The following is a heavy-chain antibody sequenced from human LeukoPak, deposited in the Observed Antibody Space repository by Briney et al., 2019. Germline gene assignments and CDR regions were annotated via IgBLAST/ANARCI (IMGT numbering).Heavy chain of an antibody. Sequence: GSLRLSCAASGFIFSTYEMHWVRQPPGKGLEWIGSIFYSGSTYYNPSLKSRVTISVDTSKNQFSLKLSSVTAADTAVYYCARGRGVSGSRALGYWGQGTLVTVSS. CDR1: GFIFSTYE. J-gene: IGHJ4*02. CDR3: ARGRGVSGSRALGY. D-gene: IGHD6-19*01. V-gene: IGHV4-39*01. CDR2: IFYSGST.